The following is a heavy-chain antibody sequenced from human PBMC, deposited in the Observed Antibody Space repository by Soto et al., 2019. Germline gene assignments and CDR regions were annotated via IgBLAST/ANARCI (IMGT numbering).Heavy chain of an antibody. V-gene: IGHV1-3*05. CDR3: TSVAIITYVGLIVPFDH. CDR2: INPANGNT. D-gene: IGHD3-16*02. CDR1: GYTFTAYA. J-gene: IGHJ4*02. Sequence: QVQLAQSGAEERKPGASVKVSCEATGYTFTAYAMHWVRQAPGQRLEWMGWINPANGNTKYSQKFRGRPTIPNTTAANPVYIELNSLTAEDPTMYYCTSVAIITYVGLIVPFDHWGQGNQVTVSA.